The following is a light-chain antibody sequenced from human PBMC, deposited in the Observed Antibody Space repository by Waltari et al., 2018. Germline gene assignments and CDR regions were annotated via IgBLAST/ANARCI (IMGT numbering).Light chain of an antibody. CDR2: AAS. V-gene: IGKV3-15*01. J-gene: IGKJ1*01. CDR3: QQYDNWPKT. CDR1: QSVSSN. Sequence: QSPATLSVSPGERATLSCRARQSVSSNLAWYQQKPGQSPRLLIYAASTRATGIPARFSGSGSGTEFTLTISSMQSEDFAVYFCQQYDNWPKTFGQGTKVEIK.